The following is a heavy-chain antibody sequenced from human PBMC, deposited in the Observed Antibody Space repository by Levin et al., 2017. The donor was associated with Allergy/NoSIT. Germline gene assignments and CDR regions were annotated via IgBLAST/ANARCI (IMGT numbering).Heavy chain of an antibody. CDR2: ISSDGRNE. D-gene: IGHD2-8*01. J-gene: IGHJ4*02. CDR1: GFTLSTYG. CDR3: AKERWGVSVTGQSPDFDL. V-gene: IGHV3-30*18. Sequence: PSGGSLRLSCVASGFTLSTYGIHWVRQAPDKGLEWVSVISSDGRNEKYADSVKGRFTVSRDSSESTVYLQMNDLRVEDTALYYCAKERWGVSVTGQSPDFDLWGPGTLVTVSP.